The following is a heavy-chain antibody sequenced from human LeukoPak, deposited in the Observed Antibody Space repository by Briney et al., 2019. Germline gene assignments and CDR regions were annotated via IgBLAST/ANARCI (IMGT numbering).Heavy chain of an antibody. CDR2: IKQDGSEK. D-gene: IGHD6-19*01. Sequence: GGSLRLSCAASGFTFSSYWMSWVRQAPGKGLEWVANIKQDGSEKYYLDSVKGRFTISRDNAENSLYLQMNSLRAEDTAVYYCATEASSGLEDWGQGVLVTVSS. J-gene: IGHJ4*02. CDR3: ATEASSGLED. V-gene: IGHV3-7*01. CDR1: GFTFSSYW.